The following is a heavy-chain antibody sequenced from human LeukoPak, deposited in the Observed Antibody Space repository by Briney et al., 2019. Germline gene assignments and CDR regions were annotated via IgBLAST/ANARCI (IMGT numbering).Heavy chain of an antibody. CDR1: GFTVSSNY. CDR3: AKDQSPRTYIVGATPFDY. J-gene: IGHJ4*02. Sequence: PGGSLRLSCAASGFTVSSNYMSWVRQAPGKGLEWVAVISYDGSNKYYADSVKGRFTISRDNSKNTLYLQMNSLRAEDTAVYYCAKDQSPRTYIVGATPFDYWGQGTLVTVSS. CDR2: ISYDGSNK. D-gene: IGHD1-26*01. V-gene: IGHV3-30*18.